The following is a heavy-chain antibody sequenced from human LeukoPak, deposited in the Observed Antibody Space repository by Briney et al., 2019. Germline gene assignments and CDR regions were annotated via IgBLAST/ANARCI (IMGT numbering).Heavy chain of an antibody. D-gene: IGHD5-18*01. CDR1: GGSFSGYY. V-gene: IGHV4-34*01. CDR2: INHSGST. J-gene: IGHJ5*02. CDR3: ARGKRGYSYGPSPPWFDP. Sequence: TSETLSLTCAVYGGSFSGYYWSWIRQPPGKGLEWIGEINHSGSTNYNPSLKSRVTISVDTSKNQFSLKLSSVTAADTAVYYCARGKRGYSYGPSPPWFDPWGQGTLVTVSS.